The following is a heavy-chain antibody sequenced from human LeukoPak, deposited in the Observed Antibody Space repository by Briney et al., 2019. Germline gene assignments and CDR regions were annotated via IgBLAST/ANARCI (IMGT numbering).Heavy chain of an antibody. D-gene: IGHD6-13*01. V-gene: IGHV3-21*01. Sequence: GGSLRLSCAASGFTFSSYSMNWVRQAPGKGLEWVSSISSSSSYIYYADSVKGRFTISRDNAKNSLYLQMNSLRAEDTAVYYCARELSIAAAGTSAFDIWGQGTMVTVSS. CDR1: GFTFSSYS. CDR2: ISSSSSYI. CDR3: ARELSIAAAGTSAFDI. J-gene: IGHJ3*02.